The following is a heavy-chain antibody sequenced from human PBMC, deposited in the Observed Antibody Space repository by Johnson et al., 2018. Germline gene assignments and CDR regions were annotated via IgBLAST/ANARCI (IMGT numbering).Heavy chain of an antibody. CDR1: GFTFSDYA. CDR2: ISYDGSNK. Sequence: QVQLVQSGGGVVQPGRSLRLSCAASGFTFSDYAIHWVRQAPGKGLEWVAVISYDGSNKYYADSVKGRFTIPRDNSKNTMYLQMNSLRAEDTAVYYCAMDTMVRGVRGYYYYGMDVWGQGTTVTVSS. CDR3: AMDTMVRGVRGYYYYGMDV. J-gene: IGHJ6*02. V-gene: IGHV3-30-3*01. D-gene: IGHD3-10*01.